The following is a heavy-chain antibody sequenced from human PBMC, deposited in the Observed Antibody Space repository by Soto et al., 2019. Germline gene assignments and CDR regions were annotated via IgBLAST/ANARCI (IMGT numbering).Heavy chain of an antibody. J-gene: IGHJ4*02. Sequence: QVQLQESGPGLVKPSGTLSLTCAVSGDSISSSKXXXXXXXXXXKGLEWIGEIYHSGSTNYNPSLKSRVIISVDKSKNQFSLKLSSVTDADTAVYYCARGERQQQRDYWGQGTLVTVSS. V-gene: IGHV4-4*02. CDR1: GDSISSSKX. CDR2: IYHSGST. CDR3: ARGERQQQRDY. D-gene: IGHD6-13*01.